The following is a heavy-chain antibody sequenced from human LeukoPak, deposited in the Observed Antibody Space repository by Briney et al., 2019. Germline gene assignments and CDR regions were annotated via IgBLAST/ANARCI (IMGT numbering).Heavy chain of an antibody. CDR3: ASGLYDSSGYSLDY. CDR2: ISAHSGNT. CDR1: GYTFTSYG. D-gene: IGHD3-22*01. Sequence: ASVKVSCKASGYTFTSYGISWVRQAPGQGLEWMGWISAHSGNTNYAQKFQGRVTITADESTSTAYMELSSLRSEDTAVYYCASGLYDSSGYSLDYWGQGTLVTVSS. V-gene: IGHV1-18*01. J-gene: IGHJ4*02.